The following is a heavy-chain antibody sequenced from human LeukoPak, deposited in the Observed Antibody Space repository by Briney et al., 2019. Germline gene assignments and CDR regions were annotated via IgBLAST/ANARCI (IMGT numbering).Heavy chain of an antibody. J-gene: IGHJ3*02. D-gene: IGHD7-27*01. V-gene: IGHV3-7*01. CDR2: IKPDGSDN. CDR1: GFTFSRYW. Sequence: GGSLRLSCAASGFTFSRYWMSWVRQAPGKRQEWVANIKPDGSDNYYVDSVKGRFTIYRDNVKSSLYLQMNSLRAEDRAVYYSARDPGDSAWGGFDISGQGTMVTVS. CDR3: ARDPGDSAWGGFDI.